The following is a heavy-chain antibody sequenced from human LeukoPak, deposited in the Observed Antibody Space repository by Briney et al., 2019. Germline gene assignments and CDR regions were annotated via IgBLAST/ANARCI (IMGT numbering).Heavy chain of an antibody. J-gene: IGHJ4*02. CDR3: ARDGTAVGINYDY. CDR1: GFTFSSCN. D-gene: IGHD6-13*01. Sequence: PGGSLRLSCAASGFTFSSCNMNWVRQAPGKGLEWVSSISSSSSYIYYADSVKGRFTISRDNAKNSLYLQMNSLRAEDTAVYYCARDGTAVGINYDYWGQGTLVTVSS. CDR2: ISSSSSYI. V-gene: IGHV3-21*04.